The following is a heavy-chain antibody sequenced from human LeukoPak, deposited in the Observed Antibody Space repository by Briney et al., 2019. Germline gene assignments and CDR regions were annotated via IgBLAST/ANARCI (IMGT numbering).Heavy chain of an antibody. CDR1: GGSISPYY. CDR2: IDPRGSA. J-gene: IGHJ6*02. CDR3: ARDHWLFSSKTWYYYGMDV. D-gene: IGHD3-9*01. V-gene: IGHV4-59*01. Sequence: PSETLSLTCVVSGGSISPYYWSWIRQSPGKGLEWIGYIDPRGSASYNPSLKSRVTIFVDTSKNLVSLILTSVSASDTAIYYCARDHWLFSSKTWYYYGMDVWGQGTTVTVSS.